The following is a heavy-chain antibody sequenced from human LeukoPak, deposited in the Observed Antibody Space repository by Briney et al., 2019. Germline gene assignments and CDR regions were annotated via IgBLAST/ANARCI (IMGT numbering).Heavy chain of an antibody. Sequence: PGGSLRLSCAASGFSFSRSWMTWVRQAPGKGLEWVASIKDDGRDKYYVDSVKGRFTISRDNAKNSLYLQMNSLRVEDTAVYYCARVREDSSGYYFDYWGQGTLVTVSS. CDR3: ARVREDSSGYYFDY. CDR1: GFSFSRSW. D-gene: IGHD3-22*01. J-gene: IGHJ4*02. CDR2: IKDDGRDK. V-gene: IGHV3-7*01.